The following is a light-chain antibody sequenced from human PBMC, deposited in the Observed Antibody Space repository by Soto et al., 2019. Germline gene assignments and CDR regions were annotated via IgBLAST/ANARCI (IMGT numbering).Light chain of an antibody. J-gene: IGKJ4*01. V-gene: IGKV4-1*01. Sequence: DMVMTQSPTSLAVSLGERATINCKSSQSILYSAHNKNYLSWYQQKPGQPPKLLIYWASTRESGVPDRFSGSESGTDFTLTISSLQAEDVAVYYCQQYFSIPLTFGGGTKVDIK. CDR2: WAS. CDR1: QSILYSAHNKNY. CDR3: QQYFSIPLT.